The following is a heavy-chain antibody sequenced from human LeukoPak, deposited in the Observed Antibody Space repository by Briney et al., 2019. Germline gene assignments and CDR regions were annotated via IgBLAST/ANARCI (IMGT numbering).Heavy chain of an antibody. CDR2: ISYDGSNK. Sequence: GGSLRLSCAASGFTLSSNGMHWVRQAPGKGLEWVAVISYDGSNKYYAESVKGGFTISRDDPKNTLYLQMNSLRAEDTAVMYCAKVHLCGGDCYAFDYWGQGTLVTVSS. CDR1: GFTLSSNG. J-gene: IGHJ4*02. CDR3: AKVHLCGGDCYAFDY. V-gene: IGHV3-30*18. D-gene: IGHD2-21*01.